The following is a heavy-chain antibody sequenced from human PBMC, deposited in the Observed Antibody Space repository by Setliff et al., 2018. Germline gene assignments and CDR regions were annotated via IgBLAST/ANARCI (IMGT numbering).Heavy chain of an antibody. V-gene: IGHV1-69*06. D-gene: IGHD1-1*01. J-gene: IGHJ6*02. Sequence: SVKVSCKSSGGTFSGYAFSWVRQAPGQGPEWMGGITPIFETAHYTEKFRDRVTITADKSTTTVHMELSRLVSEDTAVYFCARDSVTLGQLERRGGWHYYGLDVWGQGTTVTVSS. CDR3: ARDSVTLGQLERRGGWHYYGLDV. CDR1: GGTFSGYA. CDR2: ITPIFETA.